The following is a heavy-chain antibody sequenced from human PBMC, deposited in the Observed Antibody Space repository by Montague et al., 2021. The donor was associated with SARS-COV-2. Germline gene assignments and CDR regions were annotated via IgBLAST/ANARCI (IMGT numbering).Heavy chain of an antibody. CDR2: INGAGSET. CDR3: ARNRGWYRLES. V-gene: IGHV3-7*03. D-gene: IGHD6-19*01. Sequence: SLRLSCAVSGFPFSADYMTWVRQAPGKGLEWVGNINGAGSETGYGDSLRGRIAISRDNAKNSMYLEMNSLRAEDTAVYYCARNRGWYRLESWGQGTLVTVSS. CDR1: GFPFSADY. J-gene: IGHJ5*02.